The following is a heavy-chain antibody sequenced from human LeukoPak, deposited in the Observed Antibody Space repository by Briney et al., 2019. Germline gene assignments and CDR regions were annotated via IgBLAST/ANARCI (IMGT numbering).Heavy chain of an antibody. J-gene: IGHJ5*02. Sequence: SETLSLTCAVSGGSISSYYRGWIRQPAGKGLEWIGRIYTSGSTNYNPSLKSRVTMSVDTSKNQFSLKLSSVTAADTAVYYCARSSGWYGRWFDPWGQGTLVTVSS. V-gene: IGHV4-4*07. CDR3: ARSSGWYGRWFDP. CDR2: IYTSGST. D-gene: IGHD6-19*01. CDR1: GGSISSYY.